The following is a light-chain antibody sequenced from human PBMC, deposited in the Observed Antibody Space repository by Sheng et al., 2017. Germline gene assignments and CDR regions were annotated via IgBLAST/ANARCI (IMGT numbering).Light chain of an antibody. CDR3: QQYNSFPYT. Sequence: DIQLTQSPSMLSASVGDRVTITCRASQIIGTWLAWYRQKPGKAPSLLIYRASTLESGVPSHFSGSGPGTEFTLTINSLQPDDFATYYCQQYNSFPYTFGQGTEAGD. J-gene: IGKJ2*01. CDR1: QIIGTW. CDR2: RAS. V-gene: IGKV1-5*03.